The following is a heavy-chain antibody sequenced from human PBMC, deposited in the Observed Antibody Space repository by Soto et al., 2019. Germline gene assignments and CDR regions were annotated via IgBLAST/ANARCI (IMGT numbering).Heavy chain of an antibody. Sequence: QVQLVQSGAEVKKPGASVTVSCQSSGYTFSTYLIAWVRQAPGQGLGWMGWISISTGDTDYAQNLQGRVTLTTDKSSSTAYMELSSLRPDDTALYYCARDGPGRPYGMDVWGQGTPVIVSS. V-gene: IGHV1-18*01. J-gene: IGHJ6*02. CDR3: ARDGPGRPYGMDV. D-gene: IGHD6-6*01. CDR1: GYTFSTYL. CDR2: ISISTGDT.